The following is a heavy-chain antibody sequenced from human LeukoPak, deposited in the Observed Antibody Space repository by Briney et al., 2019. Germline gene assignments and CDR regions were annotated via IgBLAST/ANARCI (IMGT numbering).Heavy chain of an antibody. J-gene: IGHJ5*02. CDR3: AGDPASFGGRFDP. CDR1: GGSISSYY. CDR2: IYYSGST. D-gene: IGHD3-10*01. V-gene: IGHV4-4*07. Sequence: SETLSLTCTVSGGSISSYYWNWLRQPAGKGLEWVGRIYYSGSTNYNPSLQSRRTMPVDTSKNQFSLKLSSVTAADTPVDYCAGDPASFGGRFDPWGQGTLVAVSS.